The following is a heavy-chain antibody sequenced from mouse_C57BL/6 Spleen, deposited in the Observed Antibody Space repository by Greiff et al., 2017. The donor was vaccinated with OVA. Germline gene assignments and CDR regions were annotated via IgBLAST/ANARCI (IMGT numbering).Heavy chain of an antibody. CDR3: ARRDYSNPWFAY. Sequence: QVQLQQPGAELVMPGASVKLSCKASGYTFTSYWMHWVKQRPGQGLEWIGEIDPSDSYTNYTHKFKGKSTLTVDKSSSTAYKQLSRRTSEDSAVYYCARRDYSNPWFAYWGQGTLVTVSA. D-gene: IGHD2-5*01. CDR2: IDPSDSYT. CDR1: GYTFTSYW. J-gene: IGHJ3*01. V-gene: IGHV1-69*01.